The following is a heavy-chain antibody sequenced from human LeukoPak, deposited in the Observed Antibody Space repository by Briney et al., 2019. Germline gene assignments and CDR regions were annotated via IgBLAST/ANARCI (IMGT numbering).Heavy chain of an antibody. CDR3: ARDSGWYRGYFQH. Sequence: GGSLRLSCAASGFTFSSYTIHWVHQAPGKGLEWVAVISYDGSNKYFADSVKGRFTISRDNSKNTLYLQMNSLRAEDTAVYYCARDSGWYRGYFQHWGQGTLVTVSS. CDR2: ISYDGSNK. J-gene: IGHJ1*01. CDR1: GFTFSSYT. D-gene: IGHD6-19*01. V-gene: IGHV3-30*04.